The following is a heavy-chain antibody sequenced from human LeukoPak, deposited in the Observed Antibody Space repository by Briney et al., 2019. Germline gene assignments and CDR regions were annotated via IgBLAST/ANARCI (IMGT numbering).Heavy chain of an antibody. Sequence: GGSLRLSCAASGFTFDDYAMHWVRQAPGKGLEWVSFITGDGGSTYYADSVKGRFTISRDNSKNSLYLQMNSLRTQDTGLYYCSKGYHYDSSGYYYLDYWGQGTLVTVSS. CDR1: GFTFDDYA. J-gene: IGHJ4*02. D-gene: IGHD3-22*01. V-gene: IGHV3-43*02. CDR3: SKGYHYDSSGYYYLDY. CDR2: ITGDGGST.